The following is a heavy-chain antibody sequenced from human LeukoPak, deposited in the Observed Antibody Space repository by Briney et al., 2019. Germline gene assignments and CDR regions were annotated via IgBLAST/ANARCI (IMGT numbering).Heavy chain of an antibody. CDR2: ISYDGSNK. V-gene: IGHV3-30-3*01. D-gene: IGHD3-22*01. J-gene: IGHJ6*02. CDR3: ARGAYYYDSSGFRYYYYYGMDV. CDR1: GFTFSSYA. Sequence: QAGGSLRLSCAASGFTFSSYAMHWVRQAPGKGLEWLAVISYDGSNKYYADSVKGRFTISRDNSKNTLYLQMNSLRAEDTAVYYCARGAYYYDSSGFRYYYYYGMDVWGQGTTVTVSS.